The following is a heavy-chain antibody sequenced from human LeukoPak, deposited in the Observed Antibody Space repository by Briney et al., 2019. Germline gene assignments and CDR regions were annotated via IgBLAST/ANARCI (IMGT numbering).Heavy chain of an antibody. CDR3: ANLLGDYVVDY. Sequence: PGGSLRLSCAASGFTFSIYAMSWVRQAPGKGLEWVSGISGSGGSAYYADSVKGRFTISRDNSKNTLYLQMNSLRAEDTAVYYCANLLGDYVVDYWGQGTLVTVSS. V-gene: IGHV3-23*01. J-gene: IGHJ4*02. CDR1: GFTFSIYA. D-gene: IGHD4-17*01. CDR2: ISGSGGSA.